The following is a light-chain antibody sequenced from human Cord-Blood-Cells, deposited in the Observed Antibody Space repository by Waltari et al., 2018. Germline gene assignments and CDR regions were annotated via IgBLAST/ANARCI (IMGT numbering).Light chain of an antibody. Sequence: SYVLTQPPSVSVAPGQTARTTCGGNNIGSKRVHWYQQKPGQAPVLDVYDDRDRPSGLPERFSGSNSGNTATLTISRVEAGDEADYDCQVWDSSSDVVFGGGTKLTVL. CDR2: DDR. CDR1: NIGSKR. CDR3: QVWDSSSDVV. J-gene: IGLJ2*01. V-gene: IGLV3-21*02.